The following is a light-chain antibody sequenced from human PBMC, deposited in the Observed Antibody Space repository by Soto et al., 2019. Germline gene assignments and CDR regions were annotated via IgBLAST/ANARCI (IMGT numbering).Light chain of an antibody. CDR1: QRVLSSTNNKNY. CDR3: QQYSSSPTWT. J-gene: IGKJ1*01. CDR2: WAS. V-gene: IGKV4-1*01. Sequence: DIVMTQSPDSLAVSLGERATINCKTSQRVLSSTNNKNYLAWYQQKSGQPPKLLIYWASTRASGVPDRFVGGGSGTDFSLTLSSLQAADAALYYCQQYSSSPTWTFGQGTKVEIK.